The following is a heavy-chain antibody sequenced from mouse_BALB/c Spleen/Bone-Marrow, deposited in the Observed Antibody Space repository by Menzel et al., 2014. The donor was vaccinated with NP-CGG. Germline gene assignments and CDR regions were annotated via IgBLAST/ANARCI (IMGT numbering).Heavy chain of an antibody. Sequence: EVKLQESGAELVKPGASVKLSCTASGFNIKDTYMHWVKQRPEQGLEWIGRIDPANGNTKYAPKFQGKATITADTSSNTAYLQLSSLTSEDTAVYYCALYYDYDVGYWGQGTTLTVSS. CDR1: GFNIKDTY. V-gene: IGHV14-3*02. D-gene: IGHD2-4*01. J-gene: IGHJ2*01. CDR2: IDPANGNT. CDR3: ALYYDYDVGY.